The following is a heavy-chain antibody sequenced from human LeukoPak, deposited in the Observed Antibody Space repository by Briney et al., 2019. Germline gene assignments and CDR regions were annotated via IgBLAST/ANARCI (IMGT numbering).Heavy chain of an antibody. CDR3: ARDHMGSSWTIDY. J-gene: IGHJ4*02. D-gene: IGHD6-13*01. CDR2: INPNSGGT. CDR1: GYTFTGYY. V-gene: IGHV1-2*02. Sequence: GASVKVSCRASGYTFTGYYMHWVRQAPGQGLEWMGWINPNSGGTNYAQKFQGRVTMTRDTSISTAYMELSRLRSDDTAVYYCARDHMGSSWTIDYWGQGTLVTVSS.